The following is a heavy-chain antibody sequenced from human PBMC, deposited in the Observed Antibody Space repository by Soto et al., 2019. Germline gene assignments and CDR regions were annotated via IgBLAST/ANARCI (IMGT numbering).Heavy chain of an antibody. Sequence: GGSLRLSCSASGFTFSNYVMYWVRQAPGKGLEWVAFMSYDGTTKSYADSVKGRFTISRDNSQNTLYLQMNSLRPEDTGVYYCAREVLWSRYIDYWGQGTLVTVSS. CDR1: GFTFSNYV. D-gene: IGHD3-10*01. V-gene: IGHV3-30-3*01. J-gene: IGHJ4*02. CDR3: AREVLWSRYIDY. CDR2: MSYDGTTK.